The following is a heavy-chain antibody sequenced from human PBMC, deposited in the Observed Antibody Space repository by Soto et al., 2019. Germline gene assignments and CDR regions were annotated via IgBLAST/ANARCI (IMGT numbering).Heavy chain of an antibody. CDR1: GFSFSNYG. CDR3: ARDPRVETTLMEVFQG. Sequence: QVQLVESGGGVVQPGRSLRLSCAGSGFSFSNYGMHWVRQAPGKGLEWVALIWYDGSNKYYADSVKGRFTISRDNSKNTLYLQMSSLRNEDTAVYYCARDPRVETTLMEVFQGWGQGTLVTVSS. CDR2: IWYDGSNK. V-gene: IGHV3-33*01. J-gene: IGHJ1*01. D-gene: IGHD3-3*01.